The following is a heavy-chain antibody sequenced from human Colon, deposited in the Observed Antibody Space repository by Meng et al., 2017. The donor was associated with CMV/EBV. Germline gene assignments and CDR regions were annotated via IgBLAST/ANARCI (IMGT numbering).Heavy chain of an antibody. D-gene: IGHD6-25*01. CDR3: AREGMSTPSAADS. J-gene: IGHJ5*01. Sequence: ASVKVSCKASGYTFSNYFIHWVRQAPGQGLEWMGWIDPRSGDTNFAQNFQGRVSMTRDTSITTAHMELTSLTSDDTALYYCAREGMSTPSAADSWGQEPWSPSPQ. V-gene: IGHV1-2*02. CDR2: IDPRSGDT. CDR1: GYTFSNYF.